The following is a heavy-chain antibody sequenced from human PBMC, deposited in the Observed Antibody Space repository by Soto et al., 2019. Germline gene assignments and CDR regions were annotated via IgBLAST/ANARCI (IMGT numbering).Heavy chain of an antibody. Sequence: ASVKVSCKASGYTFTGYYMRWVRQAPGQGLEWMGWINPNSGGTNYAQKFQGWVTMTRDTSISTAYMELRSLRSDDTAVYYCARATYYDILTGYPEYFQHWGQGTLVTVSS. J-gene: IGHJ1*01. CDR1: GYTFTGYY. V-gene: IGHV1-2*04. CDR2: INPNSGGT. D-gene: IGHD3-9*01. CDR3: ARATYYDILTGYPEYFQH.